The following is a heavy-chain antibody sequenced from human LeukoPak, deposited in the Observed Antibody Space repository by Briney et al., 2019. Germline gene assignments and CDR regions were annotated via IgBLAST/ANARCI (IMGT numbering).Heavy chain of an antibody. Sequence: GSLRLSCAASGFTFSNYALSWVRQAPGKRLEWVSATSGSGRNTYYADSVKGRFTISRDNSKNTLYLQMNSLRAEDTAVYYCAKEGAWGSYHLDPFDYWGQGTLVTVSS. V-gene: IGHV3-23*01. CDR1: GFTFSNYA. J-gene: IGHJ4*02. CDR2: TSGSGRNT. CDR3: AKEGAWGSYHLDPFDY. D-gene: IGHD3-16*02.